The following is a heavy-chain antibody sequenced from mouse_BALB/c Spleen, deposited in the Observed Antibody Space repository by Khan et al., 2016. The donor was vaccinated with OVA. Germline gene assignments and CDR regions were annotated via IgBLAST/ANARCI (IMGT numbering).Heavy chain of an antibody. CDR2: ISYSGGT. Sequence: EVQLQESGPGLVKPSQSLSLTCTVTGYSITSGYAWNWIRQFPGNKLEWMGYISYSGGTSYTPSLKSRISITRDTSKNQFFLQLNSVTPEDTATYDCARGNYYGYYFDYWGQGTTLTVAS. D-gene: IGHD1-1*01. CDR3: ARGNYYGYYFDY. J-gene: IGHJ2*01. CDR1: GYSITSGYA. V-gene: IGHV3-2*02.